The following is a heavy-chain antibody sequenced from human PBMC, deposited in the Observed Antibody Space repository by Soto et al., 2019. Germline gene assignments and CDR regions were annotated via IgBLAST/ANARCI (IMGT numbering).Heavy chain of an antibody. CDR2: IIPIFGTA. Sequence: QVQLVQSGAEVKKPGSSVKVSCKASEGTFSSYAISWVRQAPGQGLEWMGGIIPIFGTANYAQKFQGRVTITADKSTSTAYMEPSSLRSEDTAVYYCARWAYYYDSSGYRYWGPGTLVTVSS. CDR3: ARWAYYYDSSGYRY. D-gene: IGHD3-22*01. V-gene: IGHV1-69*06. CDR1: EGTFSSYA. J-gene: IGHJ4*02.